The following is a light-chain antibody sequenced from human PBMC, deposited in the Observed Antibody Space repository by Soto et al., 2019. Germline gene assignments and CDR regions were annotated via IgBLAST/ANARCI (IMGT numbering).Light chain of an antibody. CDR1: QSISTW. CDR2: DAS. Sequence: DIQMTQSPSTLSASVGDRVTITCRASQSISTWLAWYQQKPGKAPKLLIYDASSLQGGVPSRFSGGGSGTEFTLTISSLQPDDFATYYCQQYDSYSRTFGQGTEVEIK. CDR3: QQYDSYSRT. V-gene: IGKV1-5*01. J-gene: IGKJ1*01.